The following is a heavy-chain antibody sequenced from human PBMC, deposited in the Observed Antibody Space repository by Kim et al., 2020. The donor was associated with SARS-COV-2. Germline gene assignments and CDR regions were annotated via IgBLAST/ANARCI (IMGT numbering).Heavy chain of an antibody. Sequence: GGSLRLSCAASGFTFSSYAMSWVRQAPGKGLEWVSAISGRGGRTYYADSVKGLFTISRDNSKNTLYLQMNSLRAEDTAVYYCAKKRGYSSSWEDFDYWGQGTLVTVSS. D-gene: IGHD6-13*01. V-gene: IGHV3-23*01. CDR2: ISGRGGRT. J-gene: IGHJ4*02. CDR3: AKKRGYSSSWEDFDY. CDR1: GFTFSSYA.